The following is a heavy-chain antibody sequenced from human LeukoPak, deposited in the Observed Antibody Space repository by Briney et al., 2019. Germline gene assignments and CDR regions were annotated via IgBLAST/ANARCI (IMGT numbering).Heavy chain of an antibody. Sequence: SETLSLTCTVSGGSISSYYWSWIRQPPGKGLEWMGYIYNSGSMNNNPSLKSRVTISVDTSKNQLSLQLTSVTAADTAVYYCARDSSVVSYFDYWGQGTLVTVSS. CDR3: ARDSSVVSYFDY. D-gene: IGHD4-23*01. CDR2: IYNSGSM. V-gene: IGHV4-59*01. J-gene: IGHJ4*02. CDR1: GGSISSYY.